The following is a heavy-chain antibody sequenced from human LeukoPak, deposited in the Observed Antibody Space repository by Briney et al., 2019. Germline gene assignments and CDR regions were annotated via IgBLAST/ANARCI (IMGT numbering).Heavy chain of an antibody. V-gene: IGHV3-13*01. Sequence: GGSLRLSCAASGFTFSSYDMHWVRQATGKGLEWVSAIGTAGDTYYPGSVKGRFTISRENAKNSLYLQMNSLRAEDTAVYYCARDPYDSGGNFDYWGQGTLVTVSS. CDR1: GFTFSSYD. D-gene: IGHD5-12*01. CDR2: IGTAGDT. J-gene: IGHJ4*02. CDR3: ARDPYDSGGNFDY.